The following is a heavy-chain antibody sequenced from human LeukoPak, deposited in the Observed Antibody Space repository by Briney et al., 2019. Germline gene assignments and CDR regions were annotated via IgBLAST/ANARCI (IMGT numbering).Heavy chain of an antibody. CDR1: GFAFSNFA. V-gene: IGHV3-23*01. Sequence: GGSLRLSCAASGFAFSNFAMSWVRQAPGKGLEWVSAMSGSGYYTYYVESVKGRFTTSRDNSKNTLYLHMNSLRADDTAVYYCAKMEGQRLYDYCMDVWGRGTTVTVSS. J-gene: IGHJ6*03. CDR3: AKMEGQRLYDYCMDV. CDR2: MSGSGYYT. D-gene: IGHD3-3*01.